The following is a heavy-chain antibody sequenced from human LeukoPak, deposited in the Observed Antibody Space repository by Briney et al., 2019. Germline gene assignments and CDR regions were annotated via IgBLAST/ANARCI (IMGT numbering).Heavy chain of an antibody. CDR1: GYTFTGYY. V-gene: IGHV1-2*02. Sequence: ASVKVSCKASGYTFTGYYMHWVRQAPGQGLEWMGWINPNSGGTNYAQKFQGRVTMTRDTSISTAYMELSRLRSDDTAVYYCARDRYDIVVVPAAIDFDYWGQGTLVTVSS. CDR3: ARDRYDIVVVPAAIDFDY. D-gene: IGHD2-2*01. J-gene: IGHJ4*02. CDR2: INPNSGGT.